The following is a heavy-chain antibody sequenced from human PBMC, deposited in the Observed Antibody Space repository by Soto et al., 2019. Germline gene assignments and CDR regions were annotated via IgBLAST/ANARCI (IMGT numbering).Heavy chain of an antibody. J-gene: IGHJ5*02. D-gene: IGHD3-10*01. Sequence: ASVKVSCKASGGTLSSYAISWVRQAPGQGLEWMGGIIPIFGTANYAQKFQGRVTITADESTSTAYMELSSLRSEDTAVYYCARDQGYGSGSYPFNWFDPWGQGTLVTVSS. CDR1: GGTLSSYA. CDR2: IIPIFGTA. CDR3: ARDQGYGSGSYPFNWFDP. V-gene: IGHV1-69*13.